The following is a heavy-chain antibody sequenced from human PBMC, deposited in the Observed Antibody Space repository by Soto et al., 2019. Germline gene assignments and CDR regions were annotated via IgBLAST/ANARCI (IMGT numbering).Heavy chain of an antibody. CDR1: GFTFSSYA. D-gene: IGHD6-19*01. J-gene: IGHJ4*02. V-gene: IGHV3-23*01. CDR2: ITSSGGTT. CDR3: AKGAGSCHYDS. Sequence: DVQLLESGGDLVQPGGSLRLSCAASGFTFSSYAMSWVRQAPGKGLEWVSAITSSGGTTFYADSVKGRFTISRDNSIKTTFLQMNSLRAEDTAVYFCAKGAGSCHYDSWGQGALVTVSS.